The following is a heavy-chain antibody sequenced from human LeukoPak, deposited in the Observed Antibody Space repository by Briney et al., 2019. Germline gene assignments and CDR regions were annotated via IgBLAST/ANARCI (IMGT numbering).Heavy chain of an antibody. Sequence: SETLSLTCTVSGGSITSYYWSWIRQPAGKGLEWIGRIYNSGSTNYNPSLKSRVTMSVDASKDQFSLKLSSVTAADTAVYYCARVGDYALKDWGQGTLVTVSS. V-gene: IGHV4-4*07. CDR2: IYNSGST. D-gene: IGHD3-16*01. CDR3: ARVGDYALKD. J-gene: IGHJ4*02. CDR1: GGSITSYY.